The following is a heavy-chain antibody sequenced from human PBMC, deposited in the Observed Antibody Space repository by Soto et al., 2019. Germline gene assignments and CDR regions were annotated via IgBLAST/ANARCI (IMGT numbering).Heavy chain of an antibody. Sequence: EVQLVVSGGGLVQPGGALKLSCAASGFTFSGSAMHWVRQASGKGLEWVGRIRRKANSYATAYAASVKGRFTIYRDDSQSTAYLQLNSPKTEDTAVYYCTMTTGIAAADFYSYYGMDVWGQGTTVTVSS. V-gene: IGHV3-73*02. J-gene: IGHJ6*02. CDR2: IRRKANSYAT. CDR1: GFTFSGSA. CDR3: TMTTGIAAADFYSYYGMDV. D-gene: IGHD6-13*01.